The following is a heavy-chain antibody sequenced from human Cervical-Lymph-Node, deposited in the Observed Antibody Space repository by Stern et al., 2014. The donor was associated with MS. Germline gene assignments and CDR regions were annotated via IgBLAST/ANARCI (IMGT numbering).Heavy chain of an antibody. CDR1: GGIFSNYA. Sequence: QLVQSGAEVKKPGSSVKVSCKASGGIFSNYAISWVRQAPGQGLEWMGAFIPLFGTTFYAQKCQGRVTITADESTSTVYMDLSSLRSEDTAVYYCARDNDDNGMDVWGQGTTITVSS. J-gene: IGHJ6*02. V-gene: IGHV1-69*01. CDR3: ARDNDDNGMDV. CDR2: FIPLFGTT. D-gene: IGHD1-1*01.